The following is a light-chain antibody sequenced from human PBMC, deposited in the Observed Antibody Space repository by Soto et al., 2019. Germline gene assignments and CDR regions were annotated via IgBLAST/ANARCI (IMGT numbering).Light chain of an antibody. Sequence: EIPLTQSPSSLAASVGARLTLTCRASRNVSIYLNWYQHKPGKGPTLLIHATSNLQIGVPSRFSGSGSGTEFTLTISSLEPEDFGTYYCQQSYKMPSVGQGTRLEIK. J-gene: IGKJ5*01. CDR1: RNVSIY. V-gene: IGKV1-39*01. CDR2: ATS. CDR3: QQSYKMPS.